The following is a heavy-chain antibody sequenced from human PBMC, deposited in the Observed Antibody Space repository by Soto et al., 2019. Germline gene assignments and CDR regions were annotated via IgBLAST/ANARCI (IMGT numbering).Heavy chain of an antibody. V-gene: IGHV3-33*01. CDR3: ARDNSSSWYGQTNWFDP. D-gene: IGHD6-13*01. CDR1: GFTFSSYG. Sequence: GSLRLSCAASGFTFSSYGMHWVRQAPGKGLEWVAVIWYDGSNKYYADSVKGRFTISRDNSKNTLYLQMNSLRAEDTAVYYCARDNSSSWYGQTNWFDPWGQGP. J-gene: IGHJ5*02. CDR2: IWYDGSNK.